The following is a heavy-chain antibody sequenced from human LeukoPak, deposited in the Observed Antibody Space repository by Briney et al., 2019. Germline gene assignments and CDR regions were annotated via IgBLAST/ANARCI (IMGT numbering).Heavy chain of an antibody. Sequence: SETLSLTCGVSGDSISSDGHSWSWIRQPPGKGLEWVGYIYHSGAAYHNPSLKSRLALSVDTSNNQFSLRLRSVTAADTAVYYCVRGVGGEYFYFDRWGRGALVTVSA. CDR2: IYHSGAA. J-gene: IGHJ4*02. CDR1: GDSISSDGHS. V-gene: IGHV4-30-4*07. CDR3: VRGVGGEYFYFDR. D-gene: IGHD1-26*01.